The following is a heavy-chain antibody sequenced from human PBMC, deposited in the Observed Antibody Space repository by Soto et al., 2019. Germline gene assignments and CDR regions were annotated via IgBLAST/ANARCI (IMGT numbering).Heavy chain of an antibody. D-gene: IGHD2-2*01. CDR1: GGSFSGYY. Sequence: SETLSLTCAVYGGSFSGYYWSWIRQPPGKGLEWIGEINHSGSTNYNPSLKSRVTISVDTSKNQFSLMLSSVTAADTAVYYVARGGDVVVTAAMGYYYGMDVWGQGTTVTVSS. V-gene: IGHV4-34*01. CDR2: INHSGST. CDR3: ARGGDVVVTAAMGYYYGMDV. J-gene: IGHJ6*02.